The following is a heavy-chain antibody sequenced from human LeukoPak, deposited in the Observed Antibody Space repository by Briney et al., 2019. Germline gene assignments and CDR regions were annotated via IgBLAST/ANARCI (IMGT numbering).Heavy chain of an antibody. CDR3: ARDWGLWFGELSGEDY. V-gene: IGHV3-7*03. J-gene: IGHJ4*02. D-gene: IGHD3-10*01. CDR2: IKQDGSEK. CDR1: GFTFSSYW. Sequence: GGSLRLSCAASGFTFSSYWMSWVRQAPGKGLEWVANIKQDGSEKYYVDSVKGRFTISRDNAKNSLYLQMNSLRAEDTAVYYCARDWGLWFGELSGEDYWGQGTLVTISS.